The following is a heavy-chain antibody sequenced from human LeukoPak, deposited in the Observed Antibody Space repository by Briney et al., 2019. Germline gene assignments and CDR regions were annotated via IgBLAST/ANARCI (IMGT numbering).Heavy chain of an antibody. CDR3: AGAPNRHYFDY. CDR2: IYYTGTT. V-gene: IGHV4-59*01. CDR1: SGSITSYY. Sequence: SETLSLTCTVSSGSITSYYWSWIRQPPGKGLEYIGHIYYTGTTDYNPSLKSRATMSVDTSKNQFSLRLISVTASDTAVYFCAGAPNRHYFDYWGQGTLVAVSS. J-gene: IGHJ4*02.